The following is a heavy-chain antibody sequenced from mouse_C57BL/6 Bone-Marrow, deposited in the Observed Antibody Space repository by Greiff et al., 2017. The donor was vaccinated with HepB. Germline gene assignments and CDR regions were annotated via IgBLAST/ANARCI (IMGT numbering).Heavy chain of an antibody. V-gene: IGHV1-82*01. J-gene: IGHJ4*01. CDR3: ARSGYDYDDAMDY. CDR2: IYPGDGDT. Sequence: QVQLKESGPELVKPGASVKISCKASGYAFSSSWMNWVKQRPGKGLEWIGRIYPGDGDTNYNGKFKGKATLTADKSSSTAYMQLSSLTSEDSAVYFCARSGYDYDDAMDYWGQGTSVTVSS. CDR1: GYAFSSSW. D-gene: IGHD2-4*01.